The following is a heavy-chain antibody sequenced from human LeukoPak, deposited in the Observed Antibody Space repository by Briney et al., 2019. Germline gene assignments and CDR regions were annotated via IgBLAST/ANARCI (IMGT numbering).Heavy chain of an antibody. D-gene: IGHD6-19*01. J-gene: IGHJ4*01. CDR2: ISPSGITT. CDR3: ARQRSSYYFDS. CDR1: GFTFSDHY. V-gene: IGHV3-11*01. Sequence: PGGSLRLSCAVSGFTFSDHYVSWVRQAPGKGLDWLTYISPSGITTKYADSVKGLFTVSRDNAKNSVFVQLNSLRVEDTAVYFCARQRSSYYFDSWGNGTLVTVSS.